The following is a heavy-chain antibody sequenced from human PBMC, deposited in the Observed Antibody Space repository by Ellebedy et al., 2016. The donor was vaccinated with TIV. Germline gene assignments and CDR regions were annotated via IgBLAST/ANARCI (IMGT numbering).Heavy chain of an antibody. J-gene: IGHJ4*02. CDR1: GYSFTSYW. Sequence: GGSLRLSCKASGYSFTSYWIGWVRQMPGEGLEWMGIIYPGDSDISYSPSFQGQVTISADRSISTAYLQWISLKASDTAIYYCARAATYDFWSDWGQGTLVTVSS. CDR3: ARAATYDFWSD. V-gene: IGHV5-51*01. D-gene: IGHD3-3*01. CDR2: IYPGDSDI.